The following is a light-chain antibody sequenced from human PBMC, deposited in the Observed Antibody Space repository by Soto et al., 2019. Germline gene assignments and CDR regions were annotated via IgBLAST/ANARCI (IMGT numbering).Light chain of an antibody. CDR2: GAS. CDR3: QQYGSSPRT. Sequence: EIVLTQSPGTLSLSPGERATLSCRASQSVSSSFLAWYQQKPGQAPRLLIYGASSRATGMPDRFSGSGSGRDFNLTSGRLEPEDFAVYYCQQYGSSPRTFGPGTTVDI. J-gene: IGKJ3*01. V-gene: IGKV3-20*01. CDR1: QSVSSSF.